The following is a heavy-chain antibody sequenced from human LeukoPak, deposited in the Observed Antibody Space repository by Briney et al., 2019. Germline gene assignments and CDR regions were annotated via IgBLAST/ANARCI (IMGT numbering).Heavy chain of an antibody. Sequence: PSETLSLTCAVYGGSFSGYYWSWIRQPPGKGLEWIGEINHSGSTNYNPSLKSRVTISVDTSKNQFSLKLSSVTAADTAVYYCAITMVRGVIWFDPWGQGTLVTVSS. CDR2: INHSGST. V-gene: IGHV4-34*01. D-gene: IGHD3-10*01. CDR1: GGSFSGYY. J-gene: IGHJ5*02. CDR3: AITMVRGVIWFDP.